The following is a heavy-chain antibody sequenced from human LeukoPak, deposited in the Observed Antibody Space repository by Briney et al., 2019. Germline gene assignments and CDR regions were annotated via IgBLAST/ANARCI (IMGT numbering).Heavy chain of an antibody. V-gene: IGHV4-39*01. J-gene: IGHJ4*02. D-gene: IGHD2-8*01. CDR3: ARHWEMVYAIRRTYYFDY. Sequence: SETLSLTCTVSGGSISSSSYYWGWIRQPPGKGLEWIGSIYYSGSTYYNPSLKSRVTISVDTSKNQFSLKLSSVTAADTAVYYCARHWEMVYAIRRTYYFDYWGQGTLVTVSS. CDR1: GGSISSSSYY. CDR2: IYYSGST.